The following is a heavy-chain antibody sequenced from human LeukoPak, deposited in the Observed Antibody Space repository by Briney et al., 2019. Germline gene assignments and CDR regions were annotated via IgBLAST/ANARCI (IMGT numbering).Heavy chain of an antibody. CDR1: GLTFRNYG. D-gene: IGHD5-18*01. Sequence: PGGSLRLSCGASGLTFRNYGMHWVRQAPGKGLEWVAVIWYDGSNKYYADSVKGRFTISRDNSKNTLYLQMNSLRAEDTAVYYCARGPWIRPPFDYWGQGTLVTVSS. J-gene: IGHJ4*02. V-gene: IGHV3-30*19. CDR3: ARGPWIRPPFDY. CDR2: IWYDGSNK.